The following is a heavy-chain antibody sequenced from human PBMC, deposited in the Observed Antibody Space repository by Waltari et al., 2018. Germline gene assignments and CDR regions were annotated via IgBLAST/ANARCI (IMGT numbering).Heavy chain of an antibody. CDR1: GASFGGFY. CDR3: GRAPATSWFGYSVY. CDR2: ITHTGDS. D-gene: IGHD2-2*01. J-gene: IGHJ4*02. V-gene: IGHV4-34*01. Sequence: QVQLQQWGAGLLKPSETLSLTCGASGASFGGFYWSGIRQAPGKGLEWIGDITHTGDSNINPSLKSRLTISVDTSKRQFSLELTSVTPADTAVYYCGRAPATSWFGYSVYWGQGTVVTVSS.